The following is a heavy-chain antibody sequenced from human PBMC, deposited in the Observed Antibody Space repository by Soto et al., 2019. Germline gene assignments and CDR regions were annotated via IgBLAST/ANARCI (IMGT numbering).Heavy chain of an antibody. J-gene: IGHJ6*02. D-gene: IGHD6-19*01. CDR1: GFTFSSYG. CDR3: ARYSSAFYGMDV. V-gene: IGHV3-33*01. Sequence: TGGSLRLSCATSGFTFSSYGMHWVRQAPGKGLGWVAVIWYDGSNKYYADSVKGRLTISRDNSKNTLYLQMNSLRAEDTAVYYCARYSSAFYGMDVWGQGTTVTVSS. CDR2: IWYDGSNK.